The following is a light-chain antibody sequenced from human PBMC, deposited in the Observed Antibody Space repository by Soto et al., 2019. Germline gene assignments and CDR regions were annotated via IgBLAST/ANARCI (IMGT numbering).Light chain of an antibody. CDR1: SSDVGGNNA. Sequence: QSAPTQPASVSGSPGQSVTLSCTGTSSDVGGNNAVSWYQHHPGKAPKLIIYEVTHRPSGVSDRFSAAKSGNTASLTISGLQAEDEADYYCNSFRVSHLYVFGSGTKLTVL. CDR2: EVT. J-gene: IGLJ1*01. V-gene: IGLV2-14*01. CDR3: NSFRVSHLYV.